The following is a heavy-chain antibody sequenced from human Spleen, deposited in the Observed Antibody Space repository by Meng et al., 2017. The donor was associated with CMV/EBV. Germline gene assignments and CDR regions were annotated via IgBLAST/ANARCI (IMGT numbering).Heavy chain of an antibody. D-gene: IGHD3-16*02. CDR2: ISYDGSNK. V-gene: IGHV3-30*18. CDR1: GFTFSPYG. CDR3: AKGWLYLGDI. Sequence: QVQLVESGGVVCQPGRFLRLSCAASGFTFSPYGMHWVRQAPGKGLEWVAVISYDGSNKYSADSVKGRFTISRDNSKNTLYLQMNSLRAEDTAVYYCAKGWLYLGDIWGQGTMVTVSS. J-gene: IGHJ3*02.